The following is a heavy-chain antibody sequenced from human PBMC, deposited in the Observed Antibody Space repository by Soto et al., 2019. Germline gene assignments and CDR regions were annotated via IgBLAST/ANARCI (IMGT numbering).Heavy chain of an antibody. V-gene: IGHV4-4*02. Sequence: LSLTCAVSGGSFTSNNWWTWVRQPPGQGLEWIGEIYRTGSTNYNPSLKSRVTISLDKSENQFSLKVTSLTAADMAVYYCASRDPGTSVDYWGQGTLVTVSS. CDR2: IYRTGST. D-gene: IGHD1-7*01. CDR3: ASRDPGTSVDY. CDR1: GGSFTSNNW. J-gene: IGHJ4*02.